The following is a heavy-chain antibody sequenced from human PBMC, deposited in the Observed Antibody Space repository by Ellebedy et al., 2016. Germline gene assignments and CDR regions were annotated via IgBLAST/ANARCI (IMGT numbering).Heavy chain of an antibody. J-gene: IGHJ2*01. D-gene: IGHD2/OR15-2a*01. V-gene: IGHV3-7*04. CDR3: AKDVFHGYFEI. Sequence: GESLKISXAASGFPFSSYWMSWVRQAPGKGLEWVANIREDGGKTEYADSVRGRFTISRDNPKNSVYLQLNSLRVEDTAVYYCAKDVFHGYFEIWGRGSLVTVSS. CDR1: GFPFSSYW. CDR2: IREDGGKT.